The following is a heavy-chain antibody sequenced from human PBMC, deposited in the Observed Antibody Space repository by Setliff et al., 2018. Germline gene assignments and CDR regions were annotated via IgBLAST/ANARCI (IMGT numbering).Heavy chain of an antibody. CDR3: ARADYSSALHYFDY. CDR2: ISGHNGHT. J-gene: IGHJ4*02. D-gene: IGHD2-2*01. V-gene: IGHV1-18*01. CDR1: GYPFTNYG. Sequence: ASVKVSCKTSGYPFTNYGLTWVRQAPGQGLEWMGWISGHNGHTKYAQNVQGRVTVTTETSTSTAFMELTSLTSDDTAVYYCARADYSSALHYFDYWGLGTLVTVSS.